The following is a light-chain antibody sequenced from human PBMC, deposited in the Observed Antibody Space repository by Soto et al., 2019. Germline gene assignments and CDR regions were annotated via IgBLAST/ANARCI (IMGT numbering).Light chain of an antibody. CDR3: NSYAGSKKYV. CDR2: EVN. Sequence: QSALTQPPSASGSPGQSVTISCTGTSSDVGGYNFVSWYQHHPGKAPKLMIYEVNKRPSGVPDRFSGSKSANTASLTVSGLQAEVEADYYCNSYAGSKKYVFGSGTKHTVL. V-gene: IGLV2-8*01. J-gene: IGLJ1*01. CDR1: SSDVGGYNF.